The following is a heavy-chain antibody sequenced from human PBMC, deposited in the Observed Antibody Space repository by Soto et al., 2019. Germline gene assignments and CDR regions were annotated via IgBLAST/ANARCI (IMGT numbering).Heavy chain of an antibody. V-gene: IGHV1-18*01. CDR2: ISPYNDDT. CDR3: ARGGYYDSSGARNYHYYGMDV. Sequence: GASVQVSCKASGYTFTTYDISWVRQAPGQGLEWLGWISPYNDDTKYAQRLQGRVTMTTDTSTRTAYMDIRGLRSDDTAIYYCARGGYYDSSGARNYHYYGMDVWGQGTTVTVSS. D-gene: IGHD3-22*01. CDR1: GYTFTTYD. J-gene: IGHJ6*02.